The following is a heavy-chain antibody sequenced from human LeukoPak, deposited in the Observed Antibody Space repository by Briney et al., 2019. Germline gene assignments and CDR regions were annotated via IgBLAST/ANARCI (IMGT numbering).Heavy chain of an antibody. CDR3: AKPATAMVPYDAFDI. CDR2: INPSGGST. CDR1: GYTFTSHY. J-gene: IGHJ3*02. D-gene: IGHD5-18*01. V-gene: IGHV1-46*03. Sequence: ASVKVSCKASGYTFTSHYMHWVRQAPGQGLEWMGIINPSGGSTSYAQKFQGRVTMTRDTSTSTVYMELSSLRSEDTAVYYCAKPATAMVPYDAFDIWGQGTMVTVSS.